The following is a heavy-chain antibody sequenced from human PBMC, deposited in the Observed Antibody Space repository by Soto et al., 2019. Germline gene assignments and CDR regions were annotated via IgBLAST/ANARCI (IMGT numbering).Heavy chain of an antibody. D-gene: IGHD3-22*01. CDR3: SRSPPGGYHYYYGLDV. Sequence: EVQLVESGGGLVQPGGSLRLSCAASGFTFSSYDMHWVRQATGKGLEWVSAIGTAGDTYYPGSVKGRFTISRENAKNSLYLQMNSLRAGDTAVYYCSRSPPGGYHYYYGLDVWGQRTTVTVSS. J-gene: IGHJ6*02. CDR1: GFTFSSYD. V-gene: IGHV3-13*04. CDR2: IGTAGDT.